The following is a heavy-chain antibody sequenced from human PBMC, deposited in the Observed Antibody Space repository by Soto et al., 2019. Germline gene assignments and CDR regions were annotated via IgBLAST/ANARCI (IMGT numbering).Heavy chain of an antibody. CDR2: INSDGSST. CDR3: ARAYEGDYFDY. V-gene: IGHV3-74*01. J-gene: IGHJ4*02. CDR1: GFTFNSAW. D-gene: IGHD3-16*01. Sequence: PGGSLRLSCAASGFTFNSAWSSWVHQAPGKGLVWVSHINSDGSSTNYADSVKGRFTISRDNAKNTLYLQMDSLRAEDTAVYYCARAYEGDYFDYWGQGTLVTVSS.